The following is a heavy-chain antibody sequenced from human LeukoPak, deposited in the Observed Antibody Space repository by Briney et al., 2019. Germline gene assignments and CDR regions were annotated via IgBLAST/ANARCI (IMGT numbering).Heavy chain of an antibody. J-gene: IGHJ3*02. CDR3: ARCNDDSGAFDM. D-gene: IGHD4-17*01. Sequence: SETLSLTCTVSGXSVSSGSDYWSWIRQPPGKGLEWIGYIYYSGRTNYNPSLKSRVTISVDTSKMQFTLKLTSVTAADTAVYYCARCNDDSGAFDMWGQGTIVTVFS. V-gene: IGHV4-61*01. CDR1: GXSVSSGSDY. CDR2: IYYSGRT.